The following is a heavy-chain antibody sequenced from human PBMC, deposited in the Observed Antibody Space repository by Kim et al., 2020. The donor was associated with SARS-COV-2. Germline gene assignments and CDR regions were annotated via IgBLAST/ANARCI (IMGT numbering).Heavy chain of an antibody. J-gene: IGHJ4*02. CDR2: INHSGST. CDR3: ARVSAFGGVMMTY. D-gene: IGHD3-16*01. V-gene: IGHV4-34*01. Sequence: SETLSLTCAVYGGSFSGYYWSWIRQPPGKGLEWIGEINHSGSTNYNPSLKSRVTISVDTSKNQFSLKLSSVTAADTAVYYCARVSAFGGVMMTYWGQGTLVTVSS. CDR1: GGSFSGYY.